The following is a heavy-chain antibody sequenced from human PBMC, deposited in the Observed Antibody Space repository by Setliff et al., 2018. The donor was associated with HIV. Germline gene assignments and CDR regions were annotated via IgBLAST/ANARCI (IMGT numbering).Heavy chain of an antibody. J-gene: IGHJ4*02. CDR2: ISYDGSNK. V-gene: IGHV3-30*04. CDR1: GFTFSDYV. D-gene: IGHD3-10*01. CDR3: APALGMVRGVIYDY. Sequence: GGSLRLSCAASGFTFSDYVMYWVRQAPGKGLEWVTVISYDGSNKYYADSVKGRFTISRDNSKNTLYLQMNSLRAEDTAAYYCAPALGMVRGVIYDYWGQGTLVTVSS.